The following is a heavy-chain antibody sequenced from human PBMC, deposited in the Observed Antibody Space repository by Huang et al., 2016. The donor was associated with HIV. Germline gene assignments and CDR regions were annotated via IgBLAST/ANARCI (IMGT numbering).Heavy chain of an antibody. CDR3: ATRTPGFLERLLFY. D-gene: IGHD3-3*01. V-gene: IGHV1-24*01. Sequence: QVQLVQSGAEVRKPGASVTVSCKASGDILTQLSIHWVRQAPGKGLEWRGGFDPEDGKTNYAQKFQGRVTMTEETARGTAYMELSGLKSEDTAMYYCATRTPGFLERLLFYWGQGTLVTVSS. CDR2: FDPEDGKT. CDR1: GDILTQLS. J-gene: IGHJ4*01.